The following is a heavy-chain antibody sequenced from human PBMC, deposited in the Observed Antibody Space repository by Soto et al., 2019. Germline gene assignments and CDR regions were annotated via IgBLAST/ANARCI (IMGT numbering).Heavy chain of an antibody. V-gene: IGHV4-30-4*01. CDR2: IYYSGST. CDR1: GGSISSGDYY. CDR3: ARGYCSSTSCYPFDY. Sequence: PSETLSVTCTVAGGSISSGDYYWSWIRQPPGKGLEWIGYIYYSGSTYYNPSLKSRVTISVDTSKNQFSLKLRSVTAADTAVYYCARGYCSSTSCYPFDYWGQGTLVTVSS. J-gene: IGHJ4*02. D-gene: IGHD2-2*01.